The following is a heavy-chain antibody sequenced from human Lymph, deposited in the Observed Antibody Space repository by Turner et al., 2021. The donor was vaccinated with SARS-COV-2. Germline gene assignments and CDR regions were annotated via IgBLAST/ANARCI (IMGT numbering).Heavy chain of an antibody. CDR3: ARVYGDYVP. Sequence: EVQLVESGGGLVQPGGSLRLSCAASGITVSSNYMSWVRQAPGKGLEWVSLLYSGGSTYYADSVKGRFTISRDNSKNTLYLQMNSLRAEDTAVDYCARVYGDYVPWGQGTLVTVSS. CDR1: GITVSSNY. V-gene: IGHV3-66*01. CDR2: LYSGGST. D-gene: IGHD4-17*01. J-gene: IGHJ5*02.